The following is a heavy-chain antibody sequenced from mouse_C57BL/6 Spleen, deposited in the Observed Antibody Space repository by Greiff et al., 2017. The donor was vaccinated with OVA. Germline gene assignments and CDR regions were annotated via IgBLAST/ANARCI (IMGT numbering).Heavy chain of an antibody. CDR3: ARPLYYDYDRYFDV. CDR1: GYTFTSYW. J-gene: IGHJ1*03. CDR2: INPSNGGT. D-gene: IGHD2-4*01. V-gene: IGHV1-53*01. Sequence: VKLQQPGTELVKPGASVKLSCKASGYTFTSYWMHWVKQRPGQGLEWIGNINPSNGGTNYNEKFKSKATLTVDKSSSTAYMQLSSLTSEDSAVYYCARPLYYDYDRYFDVWGTGTTVTVSS.